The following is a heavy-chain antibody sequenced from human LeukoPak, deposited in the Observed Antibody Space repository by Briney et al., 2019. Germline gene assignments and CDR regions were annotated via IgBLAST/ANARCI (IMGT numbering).Heavy chain of an antibody. CDR2: INHSGSA. Sequence: PSETLSLTCAVYGGSFSGYYWSWIRQPPGKGLEWIGEINHSGSANYNPSLKSRVTISVDTSKNQFSLKLSSVTAADTAVYYCARRPKGYCSGGSCYRTKRIDAFDIWGQGTMVTVSS. V-gene: IGHV4-34*01. CDR1: GGSFSGYY. J-gene: IGHJ3*02. D-gene: IGHD2-15*01. CDR3: ARRPKGYCSGGSCYRTKRIDAFDI.